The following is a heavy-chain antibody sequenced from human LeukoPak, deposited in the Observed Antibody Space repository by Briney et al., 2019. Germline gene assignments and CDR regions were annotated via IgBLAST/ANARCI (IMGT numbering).Heavy chain of an antibody. CDR2: IRRKADGGAT. CDR1: GFTFGDYA. Sequence: GGSLRLSCTASGFTFGDYAMSWVRQAPGKGLEWVGFIRRKADGGATAYAASVKGRFTISRDDSKSIAYLQMNSLKTEDTAVYYCTRGGLGATFFWGQGTLVTVSS. CDR3: TRGGLGATFF. D-gene: IGHD1-26*01. J-gene: IGHJ4*02. V-gene: IGHV3-49*04.